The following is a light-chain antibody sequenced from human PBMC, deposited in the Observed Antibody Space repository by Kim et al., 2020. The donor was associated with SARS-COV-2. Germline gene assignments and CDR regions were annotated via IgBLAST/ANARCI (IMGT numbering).Light chain of an antibody. CDR3: QQSHSTPYT. V-gene: IGKV1-39*01. CDR2: AAS. Sequence: DIQMTQSPSSLSASVGDRVTITCRASQNIRTYLNWYQQKPGKAPKVLIYAASSLQSGVPSRFSGSGSGTDFTLTISSLQPDDFATFYCQQSHSTPYTFGQGTKLEI. CDR1: QNIRTY. J-gene: IGKJ2*01.